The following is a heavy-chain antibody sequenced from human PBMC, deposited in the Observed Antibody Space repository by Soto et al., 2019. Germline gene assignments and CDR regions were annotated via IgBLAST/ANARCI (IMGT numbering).Heavy chain of an antibody. Sequence: QVQLQESGPGLVKPSETLSLTCTVSGGSIYSYYWSWIRQPPGKGLEYIGYVYHSGSSNYNPSLGSRVTISLDTSKNQFSLKPTSLTAADTAVYYCARSLRGRKVGPTLFDFWGQGTRVIVSS. CDR3: ARSLRGRKVGPTLFDF. V-gene: IGHV4-59*01. D-gene: IGHD1-26*01. CDR2: VYHSGSS. CDR1: GGSIYSYY. J-gene: IGHJ4*02.